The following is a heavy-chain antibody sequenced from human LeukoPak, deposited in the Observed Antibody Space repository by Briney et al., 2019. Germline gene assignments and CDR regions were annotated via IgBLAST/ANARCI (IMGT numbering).Heavy chain of an antibody. J-gene: IGHJ3*01. CDR2: ISYTGGEI. D-gene: IGHD1-14*01. V-gene: IGHV4-59*08. CDR3: ARQPGGTAAFDV. CDR1: GGSLNSYY. Sequence: PSETLSLTCTVSGGSLNSYYWSWIRQAPGKRLEWIGYISYTGGEINYNPSLKSRLTLSVDTSKHQFSLMLTSVTAADTAIYYCARQPGGTAAFDVWAQGTMVTVSS.